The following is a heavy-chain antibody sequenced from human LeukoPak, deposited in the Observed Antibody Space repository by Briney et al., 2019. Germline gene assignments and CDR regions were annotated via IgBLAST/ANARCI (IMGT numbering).Heavy chain of an antibody. CDR3: ARDWAMATNDY. CDR1: GFTFSSYE. V-gene: IGHV3-48*03. J-gene: IGHJ4*02. D-gene: IGHD5-24*01. CDR2: ISSSGSTI. Sequence: GGSLRLSCAASGFTFSSYEMNWVRQAPGKGLEWVSYISSSGSTIYYADSVKGRFTISRDNAKNSLYLQMNSLRAEDTAVYYCARDWAMATNDYWGQGTLVTVSS.